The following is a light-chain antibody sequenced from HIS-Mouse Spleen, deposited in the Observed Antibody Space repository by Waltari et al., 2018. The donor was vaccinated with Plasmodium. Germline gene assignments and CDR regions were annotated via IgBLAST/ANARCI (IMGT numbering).Light chain of an antibody. CDR1: ALPKKY. V-gene: IGLV3-10*01. Sequence: VSVSPGQTARITCPGDALPKKYAYWYQQKSGQAPVLVIYEDSKRPSGIPERFSGSSSGTMATLTISGAQVEDEADYYCYSTDSSGNHRVFGGGTKLTVL. CDR3: YSTDSSGNHRV. J-gene: IGLJ3*02. CDR2: EDS.